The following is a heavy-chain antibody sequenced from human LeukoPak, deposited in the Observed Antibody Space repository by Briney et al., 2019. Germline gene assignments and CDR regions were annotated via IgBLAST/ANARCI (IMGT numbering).Heavy chain of an antibody. CDR2: LSGDGGRS. Sequence: GGSLRLSCVASGFTFSSYAMSWARQAPGKGLEWVSALSGDGGRSYYADSVKGRFTISRDNSKNTLYLQMNSLRGEDTAVYYCAKDNAYGGYFTPGYWGQGTLVTVSS. V-gene: IGHV3-23*01. CDR3: AKDNAYGGYFTPGY. J-gene: IGHJ4*02. CDR1: GFTFSSYA. D-gene: IGHD4-23*01.